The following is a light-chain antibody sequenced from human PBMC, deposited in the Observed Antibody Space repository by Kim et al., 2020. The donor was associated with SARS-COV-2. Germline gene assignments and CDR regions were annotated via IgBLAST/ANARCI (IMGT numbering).Light chain of an antibody. Sequence: EIVLTQSPATLSLSPGERATLSCRASQSVSRYLAWYQHKPGQAPRLLIYDASNRATGIPARFSGSGSGTDFTLTISSLEPEDFAVYYCQQRSNWPPIFTFGAGTKVDIK. CDR2: DAS. CDR3: QQRSNWPPIFT. J-gene: IGKJ3*01. CDR1: QSVSRY. V-gene: IGKV3-11*01.